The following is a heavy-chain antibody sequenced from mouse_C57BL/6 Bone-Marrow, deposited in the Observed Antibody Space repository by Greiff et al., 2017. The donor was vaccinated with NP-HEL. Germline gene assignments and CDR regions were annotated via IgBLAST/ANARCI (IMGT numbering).Heavy chain of an antibody. Sequence: QVQLQQSGPELVKPGASVKISCKASGYAFSSSWMNWVKQRPGKGLEWIGRIYPGDGDTNYNGKFKGKATLTADKSSSTAYMQLSSLTSEDSAVYFCARSLPLYYFDYWGHGTTLTVSS. CDR1: GYAFSSSW. J-gene: IGHJ2*01. CDR2: IYPGDGDT. V-gene: IGHV1-82*01. CDR3: ARSLPLYYFDY.